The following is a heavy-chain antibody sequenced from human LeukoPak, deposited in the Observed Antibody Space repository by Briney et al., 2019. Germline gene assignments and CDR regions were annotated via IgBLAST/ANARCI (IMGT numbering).Heavy chain of an antibody. D-gene: IGHD3-10*01. V-gene: IGHV3-23*01. J-gene: IGHJ6*03. Sequence: GGSLRLSCAASGFTFSSYAMSWVRQAPGKGLEWVSAISGSGGSTYYADSVKGRFTISRDNSKNTLYLQMNSLRAEDTAVYYCASALEYGSGTYYYYYYYMDVWGKGTTVTVSS. CDR1: GFTFSSYA. CDR3: ASALEYGSGTYYYYYYYMDV. CDR2: ISGSGGST.